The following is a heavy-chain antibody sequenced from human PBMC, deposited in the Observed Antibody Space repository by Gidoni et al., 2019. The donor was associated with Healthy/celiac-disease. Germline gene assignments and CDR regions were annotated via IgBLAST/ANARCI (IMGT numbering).Heavy chain of an antibody. CDR3: ACTYKLVGATRLSAFDI. J-gene: IGHJ3*02. Sequence: EVQLLQSGAEVKTPGESLQISCPGSGYSFTISWIGWLRQMPGKGLEWMGIIYPGDSDTRYSPSCQGQVTIEADKSISTAYLQWSSLKASDTAMYYCACTYKLVGATRLSAFDIWGQGTMVTVSS. CDR2: IYPGDSDT. D-gene: IGHD1-26*01. CDR1: GYSFTISW. V-gene: IGHV5-51*01.